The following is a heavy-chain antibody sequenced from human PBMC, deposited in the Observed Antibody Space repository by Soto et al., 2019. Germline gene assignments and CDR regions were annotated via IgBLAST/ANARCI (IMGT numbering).Heavy chain of an antibody. CDR1: GFTFSSYS. CDR3: ARGGSGWYEGSFDY. CDR2: ISSSSSTI. V-gene: IGHV3-48*01. D-gene: IGHD6-19*01. J-gene: IGHJ4*02. Sequence: EVQLVESGGGLVQPGGSLRLSCAASGFTFSSYSMNWVRQAPGKGREWVSYISSSSSTIYYADSVKGRFTISRENAKNSLYLQMNSLRAEDTAVYYCARGGSGWYEGSFDYWGQGTLVTVSS.